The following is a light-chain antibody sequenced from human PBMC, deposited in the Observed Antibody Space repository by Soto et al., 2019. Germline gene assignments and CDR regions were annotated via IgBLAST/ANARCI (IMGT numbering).Light chain of an antibody. V-gene: IGKV3-15*01. Sequence: EIMMTQSPATLSVSPGERATLSCRASQSVRNNLAWYQQRRGQAPRLLIYYASTRATDVPARFSGSGSGTEFTLTISSLQSVDSALYYCQQYNNWPPITFGQGTRLEIK. CDR2: YAS. J-gene: IGKJ5*01. CDR1: QSVRNN. CDR3: QQYNNWPPIT.